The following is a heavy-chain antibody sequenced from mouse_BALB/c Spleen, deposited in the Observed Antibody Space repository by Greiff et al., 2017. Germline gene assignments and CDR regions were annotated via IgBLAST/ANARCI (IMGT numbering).Heavy chain of an antibody. CDR2: IYPGNVNT. CDR3: ARGTTATRFAY. D-gene: IGHD1-2*01. Sequence: QGQLQQSGPELVKPGASVRISCKASGYTFTSYYIHWVKQRPGQGLEWIGWIYPGNVNTKYNEKFKGKATLTADKSSSTAYMQLSSLTSEDSAVYFCARGTTATRFAYWGQGTLVTVSA. CDR1: GYTFTSYY. J-gene: IGHJ3*01. V-gene: IGHV1S56*01.